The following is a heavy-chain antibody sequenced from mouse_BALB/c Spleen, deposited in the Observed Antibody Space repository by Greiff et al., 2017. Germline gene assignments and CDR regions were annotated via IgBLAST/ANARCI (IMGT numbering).Heavy chain of an antibody. CDR2: IRSKSNNYAT. CDR3: VRKLGDY. Sequence: EVKLMESGGGLVQPKGSLKLSCAASGFTFNTYAMNWVRQAPGKGLEWVARIRSKSNNYATYYADSVKDRFTISRDDSQSMLYLQMNNLKTEDTAMYYCVRKLGDYWGQGTTLTVSS. D-gene: IGHD4-1*01. J-gene: IGHJ2*01. CDR1: GFTFNTYA. V-gene: IGHV10-1*02.